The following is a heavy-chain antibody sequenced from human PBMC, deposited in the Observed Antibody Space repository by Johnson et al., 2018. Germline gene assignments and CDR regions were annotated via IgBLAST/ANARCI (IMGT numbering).Heavy chain of an antibody. Sequence: VQLVQSGAEVKKPGESLKISCKGSGYSFTSYWIGWVRQMPGKGLEWMGIIYPGDSDTRYSPSFQGQVTISADKSISTAYLQGSSLKASDTAMYYCARDWEEMATITRYFQHWGQGTLVTVSS. V-gene: IGHV5-51*03. CDR2: IYPGDSDT. D-gene: IGHD5-24*01. CDR3: ARDWEEMATITRYFQH. J-gene: IGHJ1*01. CDR1: GYSFTSYW.